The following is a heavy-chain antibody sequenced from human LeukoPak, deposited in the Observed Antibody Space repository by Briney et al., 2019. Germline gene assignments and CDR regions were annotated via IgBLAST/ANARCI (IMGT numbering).Heavy chain of an antibody. Sequence: SETLSLTCAVYGGSFSGYYWSWIRQPPGKGLEWIGEINHSGSTNYNPSLKSRVTISVDTSKNQFSLKLSSVTAADTAVYYCARRYSSSSDRTVWFDPWGQGTLVTVSS. CDR2: INHSGST. CDR1: GGSFSGYY. D-gene: IGHD6-6*01. CDR3: ARRYSSSSDRTVWFDP. V-gene: IGHV4-34*01. J-gene: IGHJ5*02.